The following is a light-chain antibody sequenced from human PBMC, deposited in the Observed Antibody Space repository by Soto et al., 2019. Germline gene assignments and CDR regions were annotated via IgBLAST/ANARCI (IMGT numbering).Light chain of an antibody. Sequence: QSVLTQSPSASGTPGQRVTISCSGSSSNIGSNLVTWYQHLPGTAPRLLIYANDQRPSGVPDRFSGSKSDTSASLAISALQSEDKADYYCATWDDSLNGAYVFGTGTKVTVL. J-gene: IGLJ1*01. CDR2: AND. CDR3: ATWDDSLNGAYV. V-gene: IGLV1-44*01. CDR1: SSNIGSNL.